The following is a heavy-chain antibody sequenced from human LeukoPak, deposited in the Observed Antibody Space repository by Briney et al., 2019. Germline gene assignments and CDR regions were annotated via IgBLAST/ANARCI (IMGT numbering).Heavy chain of an antibody. CDR1: GFTFSNYA. CDR2: ISGSGGST. J-gene: IGHJ6*04. V-gene: IGHV3-23*01. CDR3: AKDRVYCSGGSCPPDYGMDV. Sequence: HSGGSLRLSCAASGFTFSNYAMSWVRQAPGKGLEWVSAISGSGGSTYYADSVKGPFTISRDNSKNTLYLQMNSLRAEDTAVYYCAKDRVYCSGGSCPPDYGMDVWGKGTTVTVSS. D-gene: IGHD2-15*01.